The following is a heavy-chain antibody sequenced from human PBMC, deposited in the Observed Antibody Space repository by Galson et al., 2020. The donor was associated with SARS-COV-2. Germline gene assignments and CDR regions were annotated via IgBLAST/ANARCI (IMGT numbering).Heavy chain of an antibody. CDR1: GGYFSSYY. V-gene: IGHV4-34*01. CDR2: INHSGTT. D-gene: IGHD3-9*01. J-gene: IGHJ4*02. CDR3: ARAKFGPDTFYFDPTDKTTDF. Sequence: SETLSLTCAVPGGYFSSYYWTWFRQPPGKGLEWIGEINHSGTTYYLPSLERRVSISVDTSKNQFSLRLSSVTAADTAVYYCARAKFGPDTFYFDPTDKTTDFWGQGTLVTVSS.